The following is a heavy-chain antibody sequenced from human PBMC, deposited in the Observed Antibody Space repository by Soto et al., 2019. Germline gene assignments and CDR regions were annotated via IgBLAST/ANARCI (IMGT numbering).Heavy chain of an antibody. CDR2: ITTSSAYI. V-gene: IGHV3-21*01. Sequence: EVQLVESGGGLVKPGGSLRLSCAASGFTFNTYDMNWVRQAPGKGLEWVSSITTSSAYIYYADSLKDRITISRDNAKNSLFLQMNSLRAEDTAVYYCVRSGTARLLRPSWFDTWGQGTLVTVSS. CDR1: GFTFNTYD. CDR3: VRSGTARLLRPSWFDT. J-gene: IGHJ5*02. D-gene: IGHD2-21*01.